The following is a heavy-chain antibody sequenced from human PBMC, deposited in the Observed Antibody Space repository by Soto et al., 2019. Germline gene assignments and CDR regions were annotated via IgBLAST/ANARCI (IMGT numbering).Heavy chain of an antibody. CDR3: ARAGGSYYGWNAFDI. Sequence: GGSLRLSCAASGFTFSSYWMHWVRQAPGKGLVWVSRINSDGSSTSYADSVKGRFTISRDNAKNTLYLQMNSLRAEDTAVYYCARAGGSYYGWNAFDIWGQGTMVTVSS. J-gene: IGHJ3*02. D-gene: IGHD2-15*01. V-gene: IGHV3-74*01. CDR1: GFTFSSYW. CDR2: INSDGSST.